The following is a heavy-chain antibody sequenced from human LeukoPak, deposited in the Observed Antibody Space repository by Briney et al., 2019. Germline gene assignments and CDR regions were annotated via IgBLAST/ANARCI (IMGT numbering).Heavy chain of an antibody. CDR1: GGSISSGGYY. D-gene: IGHD2-15*01. V-gene: IGHV4-31*03. Sequence: SQTLSLTCTVSGGSISSGGYYWSWIRQHPGKGLEWIGYIYYSGSTYYNPSLKSRVTISVDTSKNQFSLKLSSVTAADTAVYYCARRGYCSGGSCYSFDYWGQGTLVTVSS. CDR2: IYYSGST. J-gene: IGHJ4*02. CDR3: ARRGYCSGGSCYSFDY.